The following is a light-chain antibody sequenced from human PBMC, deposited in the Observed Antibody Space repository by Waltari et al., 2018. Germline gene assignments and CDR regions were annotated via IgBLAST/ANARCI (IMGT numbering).Light chain of an antibody. CDR1: QDISSY. J-gene: IGKJ1*01. Sequence: DIQLTQSPSFLSASVGARVTITCRASQDISSYLAWYQQKPGKAPKLLIYAASTLQSGVPSRFSGSGSGTAFTLTISSLQPEDFATYYCQQVNSFRTFGQGTKVEIK. CDR3: QQVNSFRT. CDR2: AAS. V-gene: IGKV1-9*01.